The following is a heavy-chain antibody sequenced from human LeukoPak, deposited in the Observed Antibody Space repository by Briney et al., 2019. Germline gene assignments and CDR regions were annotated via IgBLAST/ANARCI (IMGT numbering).Heavy chain of an antibody. J-gene: IGHJ4*02. D-gene: IGHD1-26*01. CDR2: VYYSGST. CDR3: ATFSGNYVFDS. V-gene: IGHV4-39*02. CDR1: GDSINRSSKY. Sequence: PSETLSLTCSVSGDSINRSSKYWGWIRQSPGKGLEWIGSVYYSGSTDYNSSLKSRVTISVDTSKNHFPLKLSSVTAADTAVYYCATFSGNYVFDSWGQGTLVTVSS.